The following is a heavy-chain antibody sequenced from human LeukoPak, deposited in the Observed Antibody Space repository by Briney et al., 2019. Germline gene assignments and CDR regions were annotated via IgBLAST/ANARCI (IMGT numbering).Heavy chain of an antibody. CDR2: INWNGGST. V-gene: IGHV3-20*04. Sequence: GGSLRLSCAASGFTFDDYGMSWVRQAPGKGLEWVSGINWNGGSTGYADSVKGRFTISRDNAKNSLYLQMNSLRAEDTALYYCARSEGSSWHGRHFDYWGQGTLVTVSS. CDR1: GFTFDDYG. CDR3: ARSEGSSWHGRHFDY. D-gene: IGHD6-13*01. J-gene: IGHJ4*02.